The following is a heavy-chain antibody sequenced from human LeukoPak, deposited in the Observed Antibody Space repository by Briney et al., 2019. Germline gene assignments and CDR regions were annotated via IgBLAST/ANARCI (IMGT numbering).Heavy chain of an antibody. Sequence: PGGSLRLSCAASGFTFSSYGMHWVRQAPGKGLEWVAVISYDGSNKYYADSVKGRFTISRDNSKNTLYLQMNSLRAEDTAVYYCAKDLGGWLALNYYYGMDVWGQGTTVTVSS. CDR2: ISYDGSNK. J-gene: IGHJ6*02. CDR1: GFTFSSYG. D-gene: IGHD6-19*01. CDR3: AKDLGGWLALNYYYGMDV. V-gene: IGHV3-30*18.